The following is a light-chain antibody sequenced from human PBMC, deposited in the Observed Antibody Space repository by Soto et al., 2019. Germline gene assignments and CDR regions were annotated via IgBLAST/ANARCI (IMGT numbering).Light chain of an antibody. V-gene: IGLV1-44*01. CDR2: EVS. CDR1: NSNIGSNT. CDR3: SSYTSSSA. J-gene: IGLJ1*01. Sequence: QSVLTQPPSASGTPGQRVTISCSGSNSNIGSNTVNWYQQLPGTAPKLMIYEVSNRPSGVSNRFSGSKSGNTASLTISGLQAEDEADYYCSSYTSSSAFGTGTKLTVL.